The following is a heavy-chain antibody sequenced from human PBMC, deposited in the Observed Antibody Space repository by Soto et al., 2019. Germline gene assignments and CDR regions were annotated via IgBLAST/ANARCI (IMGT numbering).Heavy chain of an antibody. CDR2: INHSGST. D-gene: IGHD6-19*01. J-gene: IGHJ4*02. CDR1: GGSFSGYY. CDR3: ARPGRSQWLVFFDY. Sequence: PSETLSLTCAVYGGSFSGYYWSWIRQPPGKGLEWIGEINHSGSTNYNPSLKSRVTISVDTSKNQFSLKLSSVTAADTAVYYCARPGRSQWLVFFDYWGQGTLVTV. V-gene: IGHV4-34*01.